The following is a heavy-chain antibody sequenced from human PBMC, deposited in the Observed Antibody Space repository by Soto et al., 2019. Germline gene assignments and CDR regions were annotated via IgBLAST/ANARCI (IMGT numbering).Heavy chain of an antibody. CDR1: GFMFSDHW. D-gene: IGHD3-16*01. Sequence: VQLVESGGGLAQPGVSLRVSCVASGFMFSDHWMPWVRQAPGKALVWVSRIKGDGSRIDFADSVRGLFTISRDNADNTVFLQMTTLRAEDAAVYYCTRGGYHAYYFDYWGRGTLGTVSS. J-gene: IGHJ4*02. V-gene: IGHV3-74*01. CDR2: IKGDGSRI. CDR3: TRGGYHAYYFDY.